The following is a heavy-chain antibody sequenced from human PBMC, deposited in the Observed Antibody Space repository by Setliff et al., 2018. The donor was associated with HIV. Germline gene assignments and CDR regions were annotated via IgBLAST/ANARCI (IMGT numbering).Heavy chain of an antibody. CDR1: GGSISTSNW. Sequence: SETLSLTCVVSGGSISTSNWWSWVRQPPGKGLEWIGEIYHSGSTNYNSSLKSRVTISVDTSNNQFSLKLSSVTAADTAVYYCARRRPPPSGMYSSYYMDVWGKGTAVTVSS. V-gene: IGHV4-4*02. CDR2: IYHSGST. D-gene: IGHD1-26*01. CDR3: ARRRPPPSGMYSSYYMDV. J-gene: IGHJ6*03.